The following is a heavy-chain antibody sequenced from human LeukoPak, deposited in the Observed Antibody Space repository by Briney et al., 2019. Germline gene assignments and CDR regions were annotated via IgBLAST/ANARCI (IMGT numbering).Heavy chain of an antibody. Sequence: PGGSLRLSCAASGFSFTSYWMHWVRQAPGKGLEWVSSISSSSSYTYYADSVKGRFTISRDNAKNSLYLQMNSLRVEDTAVYYCTREVYGGYVYDFWGQGTLVTVSS. CDR1: GFSFTSYW. V-gene: IGHV3-21*01. J-gene: IGHJ4*02. CDR3: TREVYGGYVYDF. CDR2: ISSSSSYT. D-gene: IGHD4-17*01.